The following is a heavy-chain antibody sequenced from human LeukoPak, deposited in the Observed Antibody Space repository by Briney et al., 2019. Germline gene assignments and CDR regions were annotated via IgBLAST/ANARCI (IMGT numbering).Heavy chain of an antibody. CDR1: GGSISSYY. CDR2: IYYSGST. Sequence: SETLSLTCTVSGGSISSYYWSWIRQPPGKGLEWIGYIYYSGSTNYNPSLKSRVTISVDTSKSQFSLKLSSVTAADTAVYYCAREEWETYYFDYWGQGTLVTVSS. CDR3: AREEWETYYFDY. V-gene: IGHV4-59*01. J-gene: IGHJ4*02. D-gene: IGHD1-26*01.